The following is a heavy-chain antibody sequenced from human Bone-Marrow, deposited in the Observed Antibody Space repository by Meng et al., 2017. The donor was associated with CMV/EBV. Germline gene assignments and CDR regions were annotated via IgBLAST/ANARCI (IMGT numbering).Heavy chain of an antibody. CDR3: ARIGSGGSCDH. D-gene: IGHD2-15*01. CDR2: TYYRSKWFN. Sequence: LRLSCAISGDSVSSNSAAWIWVRQSPSRGLEWLGRTYYRSKWFNDYAESVKTRITVTPDISKNQFSLQLNSVTPEDTAVYFCARIGSGGSCDHWGQGTLVTVSS. CDR1: GDSVSSNSAA. V-gene: IGHV6-1*01. J-gene: IGHJ4*02.